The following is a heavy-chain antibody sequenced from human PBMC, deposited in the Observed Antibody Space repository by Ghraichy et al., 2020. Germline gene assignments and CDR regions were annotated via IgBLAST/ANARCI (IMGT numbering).Heavy chain of an antibody. Sequence: ASVKVSCKIGRAHFCTSFIPGILVSPLQGVEKLGIIKPSEDETTYADKFQGRVTMTRDTSTNTVYMELSSLRSEDTAIYYCAREDGSFDYWGQGTLVTVPP. D-gene: IGHD3-10*01. CDR1: RAHFCTSF. CDR2: IKPSEDET. CDR3: AREDGSFDY. J-gene: IGHJ4*02. V-gene: IGHV1-46*01.